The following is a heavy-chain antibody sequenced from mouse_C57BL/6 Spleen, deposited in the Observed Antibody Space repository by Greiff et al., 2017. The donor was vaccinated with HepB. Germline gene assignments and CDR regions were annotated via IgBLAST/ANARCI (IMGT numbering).Heavy chain of an antibody. Sequence: QVQLKESGPGLVQPSQSLSITCTVSGFSLTSYGVHWVRQSPGKGLEWLGVIWRGGSTDYNAAFVSRLSITKDNSKSQVFFKMNSLQADDTAIYYCAKDESFAYWGQGTLVTVSA. CDR3: AKDESFAY. CDR2: IWRGGST. CDR1: GFSLTSYG. J-gene: IGHJ3*01. V-gene: IGHV2-5*01.